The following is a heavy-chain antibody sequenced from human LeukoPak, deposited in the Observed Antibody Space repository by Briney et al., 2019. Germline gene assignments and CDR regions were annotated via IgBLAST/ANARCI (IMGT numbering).Heavy chain of an antibody. CDR3: ARGGIQTLDY. CDR2: IYYSGST. J-gene: IGHJ4*02. D-gene: IGHD5-18*01. Sequence: SQTLSLTCTVSGGSISSYYWSWIRQPPGKGLEWIGYIYYSGSTNYNPSLKSRVTISVDTSKNQFSLKLSSVTAADTAVYYCARGGIQTLDYWGQGTLVTVSS. CDR1: GGSISSYY. V-gene: IGHV4-59*01.